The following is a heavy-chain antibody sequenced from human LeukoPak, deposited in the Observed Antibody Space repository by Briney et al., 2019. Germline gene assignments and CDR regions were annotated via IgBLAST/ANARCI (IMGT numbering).Heavy chain of an antibody. V-gene: IGHV3-30*18. CDR3: AKDFTNWNDPPNHPVDAFDI. D-gene: IGHD1-1*01. CDR2: ISYDGSNK. CDR1: GFTFSSYG. Sequence: GGSLRLSCAASGFTFSSYGMHWVRQAPGKGLEWVAVISYDGSNKYYADSVKGRFTISRDNSKNTLYLQMDSLRAEDTAVYYCAKDFTNWNDPPNHPVDAFDIWGQGTMVTVSS. J-gene: IGHJ3*02.